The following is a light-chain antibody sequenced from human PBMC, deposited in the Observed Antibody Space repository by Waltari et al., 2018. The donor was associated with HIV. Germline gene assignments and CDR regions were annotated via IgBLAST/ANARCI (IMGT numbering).Light chain of an antibody. CDR1: SSNIGSYT. Sequence: QSVLTQPPSASGTPGQRVTISCSGSSSNIGSYTVNWYQQIPGTAPKLLIFSNTYRPPGVPDRFSGSESCTSASLAISGLHSDDEADYFCAAWEDSLNGPIWVFGGGTKLTVL. CDR3: AAWEDSLNGPIWV. CDR2: SNT. V-gene: IGLV1-44*01. J-gene: IGLJ3*02.